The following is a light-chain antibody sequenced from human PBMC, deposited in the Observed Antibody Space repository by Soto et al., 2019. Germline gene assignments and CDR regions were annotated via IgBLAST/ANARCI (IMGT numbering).Light chain of an antibody. CDR1: QSVSSN. J-gene: IGKJ2*01. CDR3: QQYNNGNT. CDR2: AAS. Sequence: EIVMTQPPATLSVSPGERATLSCSASQSVSSNLAWYQQKPGQAPRLLIYAASTRATGIPSRFSGSGYGTEFTLTISSLQSEDCAVYYCQQYNNGNTFGQGTKLEIK. V-gene: IGKV3-15*01.